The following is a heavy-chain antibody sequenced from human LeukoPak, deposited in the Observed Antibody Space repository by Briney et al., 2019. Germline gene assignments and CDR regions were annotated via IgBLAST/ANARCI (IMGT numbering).Heavy chain of an antibody. D-gene: IGHD1-26*01. CDR1: GGAISSSSHY. J-gene: IGHJ4*02. Sequence: PSETLSLTCTVSGGAISSSSHYWGWIRQPPGKGLEWIGEINHSGSTNYNPSLTSRATISVDASKNQFYLRMTSVIAADTAIYYCAKGRWEVPDYWGQGTLVFVSS. V-gene: IGHV4-39*07. CDR3: AKGRWEVPDY. CDR2: INHSGST.